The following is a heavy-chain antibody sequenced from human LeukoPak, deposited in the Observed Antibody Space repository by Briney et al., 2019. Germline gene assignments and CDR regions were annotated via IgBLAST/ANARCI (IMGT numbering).Heavy chain of an antibody. D-gene: IGHD3-10*01. V-gene: IGHV7-4-1*02. CDR1: GYTFTTYA. CDR3: TLSYHGSGSSFDY. J-gene: IGHJ4*02. Sequence: ASVKVSCKASGYTFTTYAMNWVRQAPGQGLEWMGWINTNTGNPTYAQGFTGRFVFSLDTSVSSAYLQISSLKAEDSAVYYCTLSYHGSGSSFDYWGQGTLVTVSS. CDR2: INTNTGNP.